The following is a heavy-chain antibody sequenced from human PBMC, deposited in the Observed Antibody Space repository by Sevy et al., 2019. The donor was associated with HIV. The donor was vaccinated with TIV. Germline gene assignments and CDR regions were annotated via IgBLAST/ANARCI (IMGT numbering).Heavy chain of an antibody. Sequence: GGSLRLSCVASGFTFSSYAMSWVRQAKGKGLEWVSVISGGGGSIFYADSVKGRFTISRDNSKNTVYLQMSNLRAEDTALYYCAKEKRYCGGDCYAPPTRFDPWGQGTQVTVSS. D-gene: IGHD2-21*02. J-gene: IGHJ5*02. CDR1: GFTFSSYA. CDR2: ISGGGGSI. V-gene: IGHV3-23*01. CDR3: AKEKRYCGGDCYAPPTRFDP.